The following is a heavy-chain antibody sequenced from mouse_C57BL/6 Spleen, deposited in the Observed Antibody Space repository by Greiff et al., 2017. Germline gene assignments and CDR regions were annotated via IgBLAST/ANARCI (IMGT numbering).Heavy chain of an antibody. CDR1: GYTFTSYW. D-gene: IGHD1-1*01. V-gene: IGHV1-7*01. Sequence: QVQLHQSGAELAKPGASVKLSCTASGYTFTSYWMPWVNQRPGQGLEWIGYINPSSGSTKYNQTFKDKATVTADKSSSTAYMQLSILTYEDSAVSYCANDGGYYYGCSVAWFAYWGQGTLVTVSA. CDR2: INPSSGST. J-gene: IGHJ3*01. CDR3: ANDGGYYYGCSVAWFAY.